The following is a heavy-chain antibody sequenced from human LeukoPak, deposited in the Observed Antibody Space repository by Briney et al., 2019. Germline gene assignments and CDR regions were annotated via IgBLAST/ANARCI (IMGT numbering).Heavy chain of an antibody. CDR3: ARGSGYSRSPFDY. CDR1: GGTFSSYA. CDR2: IIPILGIA. Sequence: ASVQVSCKASGGTFSSYAISWVRQAPGQGLEWMGRIIPILGIANYAQKFQGRVTITADKSTSTAYMELSSLRSEDTAVYYCARGSGYSRSPFDYWGQGTLVTVSS. V-gene: IGHV1-69*04. D-gene: IGHD3-22*01. J-gene: IGHJ4*02.